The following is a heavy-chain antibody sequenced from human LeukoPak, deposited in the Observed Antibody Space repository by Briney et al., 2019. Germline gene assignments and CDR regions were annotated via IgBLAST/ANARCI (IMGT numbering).Heavy chain of an antibody. CDR2: IYYSGST. J-gene: IGHJ4*02. D-gene: IGHD5-12*01. CDR3: ARGGYSGYDLDY. Sequence: SETLSLTCTVSGGSISSYYWSWIRQPPGMGLEWIGYIYYSGSTNYNPSLKSRVTISVDTSKNQFSLKLSSVTAADTAVYYCARGGYSGYDLDYWGQGTLVTVSS. CDR1: GGSISSYY. V-gene: IGHV4-59*01.